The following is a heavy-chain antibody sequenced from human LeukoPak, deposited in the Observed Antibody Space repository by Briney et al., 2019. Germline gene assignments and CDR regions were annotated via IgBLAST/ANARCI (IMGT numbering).Heavy chain of an antibody. Sequence: GGSLRLSCAASGFTFSSYSMNWVRQAPGKGLEWVLSISSSSSYIYYADSVKGRFTISRDNAKNSLYLQMNSLRAEDTAVYYCARTRITIFGVVINHAFDIWGQGTMVTVSS. V-gene: IGHV3-21*01. CDR3: ARTRITIFGVVINHAFDI. CDR1: GFTFSSYS. D-gene: IGHD3-3*01. CDR2: ISSSSSYI. J-gene: IGHJ3*02.